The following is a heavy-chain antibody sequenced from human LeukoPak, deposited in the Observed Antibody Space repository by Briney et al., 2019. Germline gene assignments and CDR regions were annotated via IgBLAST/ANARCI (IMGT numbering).Heavy chain of an antibody. D-gene: IGHD6-13*01. V-gene: IGHV3-7*01. J-gene: IGHJ3*02. Sequence: GGSLRLSCAASGFTFSSYWMSWVRQAPGKGLEWVANIKQDGSEKYYVDSVKGRFTISRDNAKNSLYLQMNSLRAEDTAVYYCASRMYSSSWRDASDIWGQGTMVTVSS. CDR1: GFTFSSYW. CDR3: ASRMYSSSWRDASDI. CDR2: IKQDGSEK.